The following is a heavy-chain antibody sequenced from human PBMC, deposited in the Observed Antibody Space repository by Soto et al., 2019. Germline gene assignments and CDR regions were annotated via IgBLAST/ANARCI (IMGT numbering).Heavy chain of an antibody. V-gene: IGHV4-30-4*01. Sequence: SETLSLTCTVSGGSISSGDYYWSWIRKPPGKGLEWIGYIYYTGITHLNPSLKSRLTMAVDTSKNEFSLKLTSVSAADTAVYFCAREERKGIISWFDPWGQGTPVTVSS. J-gene: IGHJ5*02. CDR3: AREERKGIISWFDP. D-gene: IGHD2-21*01. CDR2: IYYTGIT. CDR1: GGSISSGDYY.